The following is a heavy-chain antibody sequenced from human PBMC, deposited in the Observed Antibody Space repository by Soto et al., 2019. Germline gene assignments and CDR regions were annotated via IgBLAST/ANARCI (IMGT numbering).Heavy chain of an antibody. D-gene: IGHD6-19*01. J-gene: IGHJ5*02. CDR3: ARLNCIASSCSINHYLDP. Sequence: QLHLQEAGPGLVAPSQTLALTCTVSGASIDAGGYSWSWIRHSPGKGLEFIGYIYYTGRSHYNPSXQRRVHMSVXMXXXQXXLSLTSVTVADTATYFCARLNCIASSCSINHYLDPWGRGTLVTVSS. V-gene: IGHV4-30-2*06. CDR2: IYYTGRS. CDR1: GASIDAGGYS.